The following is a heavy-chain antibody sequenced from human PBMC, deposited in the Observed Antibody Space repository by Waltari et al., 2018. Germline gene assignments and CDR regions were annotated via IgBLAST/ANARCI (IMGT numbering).Heavy chain of an antibody. Sequence: QVQLQESGPGLVKPSQTLSLTCSVSGASVSSGNHYLHWIRQPAGKGLEWIGYIYARERTSHNPSLKSRVTISVDTSNNQFSLKLSSVTAADTAMYYCARDIPLWSGYYDWFDPWGQGTLVTVSS. CDR3: ARDIPLWSGYYDWFDP. CDR1: GASVSSGNHY. D-gene: IGHD3-3*01. CDR2: IYARERT. J-gene: IGHJ5*02. V-gene: IGHV4-61*09.